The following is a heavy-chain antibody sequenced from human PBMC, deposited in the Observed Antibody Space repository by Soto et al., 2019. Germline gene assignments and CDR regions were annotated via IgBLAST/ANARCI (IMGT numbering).Heavy chain of an antibody. CDR3: AREAVGATSPFGY. D-gene: IGHD1-26*01. Sequence: QVQLVQSGAEVKKPGSSVKVSCTASGVTFSSYAISWVRQAPGQGLEWMGGIIPIFGTANYAQKFQGIVTITADESTSTGYMELSSLRTEDTSVYYCAREAVGATSPFGYWGRGNLVTVSS. V-gene: IGHV1-69*01. CDR1: GVTFSSYA. J-gene: IGHJ4*02. CDR2: IIPIFGTA.